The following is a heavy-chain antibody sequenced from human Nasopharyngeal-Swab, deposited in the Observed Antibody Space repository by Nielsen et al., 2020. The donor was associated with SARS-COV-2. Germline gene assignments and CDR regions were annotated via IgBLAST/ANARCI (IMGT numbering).Heavy chain of an antibody. J-gene: IGHJ4*02. CDR2: IWYDGSNK. CDR3: AREGVSSLPFGDY. D-gene: IGHD2-8*01. Sequence: GESLKISCAASGFTFSSYGMHWVRQAPGKGLEWVAVIWYDGSNKYEADSVKGRFTISRDNSKSTLYLQMNSLRPEDTAVYYCAREGVSSLPFGDYWGRGTLVTVSS. V-gene: IGHV3-33*01. CDR1: GFTFSSYG.